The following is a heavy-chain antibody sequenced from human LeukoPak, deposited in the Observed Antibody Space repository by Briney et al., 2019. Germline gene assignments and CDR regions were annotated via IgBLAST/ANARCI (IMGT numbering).Heavy chain of an antibody. CDR1: GFTVSSNH. V-gene: IGHV3-53*01. CDR2: IYSGGST. Sequence: GGSLRLSCAASGFTVSSNHMTWVRQAPGKGLEWVSVIYSGGSTYYADSVKGRFSISRDNSNNTLCLQMNSLRAEDTAVYYCARFDYADYLAFDYWGQGTLVTVSS. CDR3: ARFDYADYLAFDY. J-gene: IGHJ4*02. D-gene: IGHD4-17*01.